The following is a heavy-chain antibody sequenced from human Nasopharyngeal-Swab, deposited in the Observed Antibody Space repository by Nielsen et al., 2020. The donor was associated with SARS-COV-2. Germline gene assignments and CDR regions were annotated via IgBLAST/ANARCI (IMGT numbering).Heavy chain of an antibody. CDR3: ARFSPPLYCNSPTCLATWFDP. V-gene: IGHV1-18*01. J-gene: IGHJ5*02. D-gene: IGHD2-2*01. CDR1: GYTFTSYG. Sequence: ASVKVSCKASGYTFTSYGISGVRQAPGQGLEWMGWISVYNGNTNYAQNLQGRVTMTTDTSTSTAYMELRSLRSGDTAVYYCARFSPPLYCNSPTCLATWFDPWGQGTLVTVSS. CDR2: ISVYNGNT.